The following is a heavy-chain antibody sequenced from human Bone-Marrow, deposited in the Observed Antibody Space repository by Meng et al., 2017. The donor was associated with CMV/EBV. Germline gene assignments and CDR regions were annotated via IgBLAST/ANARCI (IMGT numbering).Heavy chain of an antibody. CDR3: ARDGPSYYYDSSGLFDY. CDR1: GFNFSDYS. CDR2: IYSGGST. J-gene: IGHJ4*02. D-gene: IGHD3-22*01. Sequence: GESLKISCVASGFNFSDYSMTWVRQPPGKGLEWVSVIYSGGSTYYTDSVKGRFTISRDNSKNTLYPQMNSLRAEDTAVYYCARDGPSYYYDSSGLFDYWGQGTLVTVSS. V-gene: IGHV3-66*02.